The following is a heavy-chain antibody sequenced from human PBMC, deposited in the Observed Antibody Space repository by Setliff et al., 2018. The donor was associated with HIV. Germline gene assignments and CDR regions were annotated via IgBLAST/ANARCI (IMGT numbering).Heavy chain of an antibody. J-gene: IGHJ5*02. V-gene: IGHV4-4*02. CDR1: GGSISSSNW. CDR3: ARDSSGVADYDFWSGRNWFDP. Sequence: PSETLSLTCAVSGGSISSSNWWSWVRQPPGKGLEWIGEIELSGSSNYNPSLKSRVTISVDKSRNQFSLNLNSVTAADTAVYYCARDSSGVADYDFWSGRNWFDPWGQGILVTVSS. D-gene: IGHD3-3*01. CDR2: IELSGSS.